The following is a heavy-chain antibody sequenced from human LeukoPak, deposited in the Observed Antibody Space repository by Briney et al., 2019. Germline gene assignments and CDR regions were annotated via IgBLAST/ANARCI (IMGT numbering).Heavy chain of an antibody. J-gene: IGHJ4*02. CDR3: AKDARVRDYDFWSGYSFFDY. Sequence: PGGSLRPSCAASGFTFSSYAMSWVRQAPGKGLEWVSAISGRGGSIYYADSVTGRFTMSRDNSKNTLYLQMDSLRAEDTAVYYCAKDARVRDYDFWSGYSFFDYWGQGTLVTVSS. D-gene: IGHD3-3*01. V-gene: IGHV3-23*01. CDR1: GFTFSSYA. CDR2: ISGRGGSI.